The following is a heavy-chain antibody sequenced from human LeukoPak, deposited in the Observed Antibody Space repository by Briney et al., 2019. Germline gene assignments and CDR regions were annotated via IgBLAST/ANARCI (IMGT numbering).Heavy chain of an antibody. CDR1: GFTVSSNY. J-gene: IGHJ4*02. V-gene: IGHV3-66*01. CDR3: AKKGQWLVGGPFDY. Sequence: PGGSLRLSCAASGFTVSSNYMSWVRQAPGKGLEWVSVIYSGGSTYYADSVKGRFTISRDNSKNTLYLQMNNLRAEDTAVYYCAKKGQWLVGGPFDYWGQGTLVTVSS. D-gene: IGHD6-19*01. CDR2: IYSGGST.